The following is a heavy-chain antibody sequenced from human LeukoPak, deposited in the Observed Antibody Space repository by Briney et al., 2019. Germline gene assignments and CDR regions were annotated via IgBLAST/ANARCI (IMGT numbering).Heavy chain of an antibody. CDR1: GYTFTSYD. Sequence: ASVKVSCKASGYTFTSYDINWVRQATGQGLEWMGWMNPNSGSTGYAQKFQGRVTMTRNTSISTAYMELSSLRSEDTAVYYCARVPRYYYDNSGYPNYWGQGTLVTVSS. D-gene: IGHD3-22*01. V-gene: IGHV1-8*01. J-gene: IGHJ4*02. CDR3: ARVPRYYYDNSGYPNY. CDR2: MNPNSGST.